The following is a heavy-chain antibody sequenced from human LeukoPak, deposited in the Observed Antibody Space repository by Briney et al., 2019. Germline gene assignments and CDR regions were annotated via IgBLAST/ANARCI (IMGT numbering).Heavy chain of an antibody. CDR2: IYTSGST. Sequence: SETLSLTCTVSGGSISSYYWSWIRQPAGKGLEWIGRIYTSGSTNYNPSLKSRVTMSVDTSKNQFSLKLSSVTAADTAVYYCARLYYDFWSGYYTRPRSVYNWFDPWGQGTLVTVSS. D-gene: IGHD3-3*01. CDR3: ARLYYDFWSGYYTRPRSVYNWFDP. V-gene: IGHV4-4*07. CDR1: GGSISSYY. J-gene: IGHJ5*02.